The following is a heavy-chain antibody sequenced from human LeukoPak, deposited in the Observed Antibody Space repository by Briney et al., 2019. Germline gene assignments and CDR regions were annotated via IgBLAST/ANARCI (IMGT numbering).Heavy chain of an antibody. D-gene: IGHD2-2*01. Sequence: SSETLSLTCTVSGGSISSYYWSWIRQPPGKGLEWIGYIYYSGSTNYNPSLKSRVTISVDTSKNQFSQKLSSVTAADTAVYYCARVCQEGGITSCFGYWGQGTLVAVSS. CDR1: GGSISSYY. J-gene: IGHJ4*02. CDR3: ARVCQEGGITSCFGY. V-gene: IGHV4-59*01. CDR2: IYYSGST.